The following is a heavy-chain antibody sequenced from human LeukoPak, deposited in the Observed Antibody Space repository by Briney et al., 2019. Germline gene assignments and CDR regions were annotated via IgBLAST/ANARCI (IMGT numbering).Heavy chain of an antibody. V-gene: IGHV4-61*02. D-gene: IGHD6-13*01. CDR2: IYTSGST. CDR3: AREQYSSSWYGYYYYYYMDV. CDR1: GGSISSGSYY. J-gene: IGHJ6*03. Sequence: SETLSLTCTVSGGSISSGSYYWSWIRQPAGKGLEWIGRIYTSGSTNYNPSLKSRLTISVDTSKNQFSLKLSSVTAADTAVYYCAREQYSSSWYGYYYYYYMDVWGKGTTVTISS.